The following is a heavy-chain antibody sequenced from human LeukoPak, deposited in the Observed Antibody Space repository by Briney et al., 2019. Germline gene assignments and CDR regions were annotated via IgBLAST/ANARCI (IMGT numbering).Heavy chain of an antibody. CDR2: INHSGST. Sequence: GSLRLSCAASGFTVSSTFMSWIRQPPGKGLEWIGEINHSGSTNYNPSLKSRVTISVDTSKNQFSLKLSSVTAADTAVYYCARFWKQQLVRLGWFDPWGQGTLVTVSS. J-gene: IGHJ5*02. V-gene: IGHV4-34*01. CDR1: GFTVSSTF. CDR3: ARFWKQQLVRLGWFDP. D-gene: IGHD6-13*01.